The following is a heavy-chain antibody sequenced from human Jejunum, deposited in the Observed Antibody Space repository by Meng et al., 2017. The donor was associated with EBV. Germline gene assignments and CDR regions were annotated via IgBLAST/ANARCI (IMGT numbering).Heavy chain of an antibody. V-gene: IGHV4-4*02. CDR1: GDSIDSRNW. CDR2: IYFSGST. CDR3: VRGGDYCLVY. Sequence: QVPLRCSGPGMLKPSGTSSPPCAVSGDSIDSRNWWSWVRQSQERGLEWIGEIYFSGSTNYNPSLKSRVTILVDRSENHFSLHLSSVTAADTAVYYCVRGGDYCLVYWGQGTLVTVSS. J-gene: IGHJ4*02. D-gene: IGHD2-21*02.